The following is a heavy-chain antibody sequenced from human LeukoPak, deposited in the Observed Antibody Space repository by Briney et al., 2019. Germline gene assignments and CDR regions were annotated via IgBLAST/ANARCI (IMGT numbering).Heavy chain of an antibody. CDR2: IYYSGST. D-gene: IGHD3-3*01. V-gene: IGHV4-39*01. CDR3: ARQAGDFWSGYYFDY. Sequence: PSETLSLTXTVSGGSISSSSYYWGWIRQPPGKGLEWIGSIYYSGSTYYNPSLKSRVTISVDTSKNQFSLKLSSVTAADTAVYYCARQAGDFWSGYYFDYWGQGTLVTVSS. J-gene: IGHJ4*02. CDR1: GGSISSSSYY.